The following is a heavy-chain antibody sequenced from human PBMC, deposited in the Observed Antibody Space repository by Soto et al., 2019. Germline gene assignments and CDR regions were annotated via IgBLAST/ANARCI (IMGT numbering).Heavy chain of an antibody. CDR2: INHSGST. CDR1: GGSFNDYY. Sequence: QVQLQQWGAGLLKPTETLSLTCAVYGGSFNDYYWSWIRQPPGKGLEWIGEINHSGSTNYNPSLKSRVTMSVATSKNQCSLRLSSVAAADTAVYYCAGGRDTIFGVVSYFYYGMDAWGHGTTVSVSS. CDR3: AGGRDTIFGVVSYFYYGMDA. J-gene: IGHJ6*02. V-gene: IGHV4-34*01. D-gene: IGHD3-3*01.